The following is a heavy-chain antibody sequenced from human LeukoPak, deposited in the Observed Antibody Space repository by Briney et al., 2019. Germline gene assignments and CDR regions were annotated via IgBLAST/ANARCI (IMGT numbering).Heavy chain of an antibody. D-gene: IGHD1-26*01. V-gene: IGHV3-23*01. CDR2: ISGSDGDT. J-gene: IGHJ4*02. CDR3: AKDGRELLRSYFDY. CDR1: GFTFNNYA. Sequence: GGSLRLSCAASGFTFNNYAMSWVRQAPGKGPEWVSAISGSDGDTQYTDSVKGRFTISRDNFKNTLYLQMNSLRAEDTAVYYCAKDGRELLRSYFDYWGQGTLVTVSS.